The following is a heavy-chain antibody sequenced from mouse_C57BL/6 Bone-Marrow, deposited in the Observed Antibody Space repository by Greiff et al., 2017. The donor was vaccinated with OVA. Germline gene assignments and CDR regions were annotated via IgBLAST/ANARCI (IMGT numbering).Heavy chain of an antibody. CDR1: GYNFTSYW. V-gene: IGHV1-55*01. D-gene: IGHD2-4*01. J-gene: IGHJ1*03. CDR3: ARGDYGVPWYFDV. Sequence: QVQLQQPGAELVKPGASVKMSCKASGYNFTSYWITWVKQRPGQGLEWIGDSYPGSGSTNYNEKFKSKATLTVDTSSSTAYMQLSSLTSEDSAVYYCARGDYGVPWYFDVWGTGTTVTVSS. CDR2: SYPGSGST.